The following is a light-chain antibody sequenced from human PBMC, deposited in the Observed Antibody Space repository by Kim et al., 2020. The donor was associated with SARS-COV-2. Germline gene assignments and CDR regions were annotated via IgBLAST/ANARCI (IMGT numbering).Light chain of an antibody. V-gene: IGKV1-13*02. CDR1: QGISSD. CDR3: QMFNS. CDR2: DAS. Sequence: AIQMTQSPASLSASVGDRVTITCRASQGISSDLVWYQQKPGKAPKLLLFDASTLQSGVPSRFSGSGSGTDFTLTISSLQAEDFATYYCQMFNSFGPGTKVDIK. J-gene: IGKJ3*01.